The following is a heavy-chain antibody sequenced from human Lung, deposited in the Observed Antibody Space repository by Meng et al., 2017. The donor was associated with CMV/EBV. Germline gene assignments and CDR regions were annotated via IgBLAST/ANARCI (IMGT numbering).Heavy chain of an antibody. CDR1: GFTFSNNW. CDR3: ARVGSSSGSYYY. V-gene: IGHV3-7*01. D-gene: IGHD3-10*01. CDR2: IKKDGSEE. Sequence: LSLTCAASGFTFSNNWMSWVRQAPGKGLEWVASIKKDGSEEYYVDSVKGRFTISRDNAKNSLYLQMNILRAEDTAVYYCARVGSSSGSYYYWGQGTLVTVSS. J-gene: IGHJ4*02.